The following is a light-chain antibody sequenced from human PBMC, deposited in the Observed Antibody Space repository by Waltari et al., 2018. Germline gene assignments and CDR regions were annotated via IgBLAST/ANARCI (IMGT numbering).Light chain of an antibody. J-gene: IGKJ1*01. Sequence: DIQMTQSPSSLSASVVDRVTIPSRASQSISIYLNWYQQKPGKAPKLLIYAASSLQSGVPSRFSGSGSGTDFTLTISSLQPEDFATYYCQQSYSTPRTFGQGTKVEIK. CDR2: AAS. V-gene: IGKV1-39*01. CDR3: QQSYSTPRT. CDR1: QSISIY.